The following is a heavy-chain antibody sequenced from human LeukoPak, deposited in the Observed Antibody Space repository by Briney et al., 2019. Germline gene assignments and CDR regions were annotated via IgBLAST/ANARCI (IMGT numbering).Heavy chain of an antibody. CDR3: ARDSTDYGDHPFDY. CDR2: ISSSSSYI. V-gene: IGHV3-21*01. CDR1: GFTFSSYS. D-gene: IGHD4-17*01. Sequence: LGGSLVLSCAASGFTFSSYSRNGVRPAPGKGLKWVSSISSSSSYIYYVDSVKGRFTISRDNAKNSLYLQMNSLRAEDTAVYYCARDSTDYGDHPFDYWGQGTLVTVSS. J-gene: IGHJ4*02.